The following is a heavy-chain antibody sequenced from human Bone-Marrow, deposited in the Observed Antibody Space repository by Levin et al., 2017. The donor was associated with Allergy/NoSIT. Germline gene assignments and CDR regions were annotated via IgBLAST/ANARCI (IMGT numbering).Heavy chain of an antibody. CDR1: GFTFSDHY. J-gene: IGHJ4*02. CDR3: ARAAASVWPFDY. Sequence: GESLKISCAASGFTFSDHYMDWVRQAPGKGLEWVGRSRNKANSYTTEYAASVQGRFTISRDDSKNSLYLQLNSLKTEDTAVYYCARAAASVWPFDYWGQGALVTVSS. CDR2: SRNKANSYTT. D-gene: IGHD6-19*01. V-gene: IGHV3-72*01.